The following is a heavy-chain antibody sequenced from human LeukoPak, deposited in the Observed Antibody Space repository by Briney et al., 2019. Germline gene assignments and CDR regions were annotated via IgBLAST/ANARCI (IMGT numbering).Heavy chain of an antibody. D-gene: IGHD4-17*01. CDR3: ARDPYGYFDY. V-gene: IGHV4-34*01. Sequence: SETLSLTCAVYGGSFSGYYWSWIRQPPGKGLEWIGEINHSGSTNYNPSLKSRVTISVDTSKNQFSLKLSSVTAADTAVYYCARDPYGYFDYWGQGTLVTVSS. J-gene: IGHJ4*02. CDR2: INHSGST. CDR1: GGSFSGYY.